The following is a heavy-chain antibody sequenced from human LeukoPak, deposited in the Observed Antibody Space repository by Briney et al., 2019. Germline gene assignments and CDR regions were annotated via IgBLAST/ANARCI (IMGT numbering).Heavy chain of an antibody. J-gene: IGHJ6*04. CDR2: INPRGRT. D-gene: IGHD6-19*01. Sequence: PSETLSLTCGVSGGSFSSHYWTWIRQPPGKGLEWIGEINPRGRTNYNPSLESRVTVSADTSRSQLSLSLTSVTAADSAVYFCARGLRQGSAWSWGPKEKSYQYMDVWGTGTTVIVSS. V-gene: IGHV4-34*01. CDR1: GGSFSSHY. CDR3: ARGLRQGSAWSWGPKEKSYQYMDV.